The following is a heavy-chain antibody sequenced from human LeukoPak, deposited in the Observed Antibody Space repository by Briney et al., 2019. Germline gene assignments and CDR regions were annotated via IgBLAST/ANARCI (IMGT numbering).Heavy chain of an antibody. Sequence: SETLSLTCTVSGGSIGSYYWSWIRPPPAGGQEWIGYIYCSRSTNYNPSLKSRLTISVDTSKNQSSLKLSSVTAADTAVYYCARRSGWEPYFDYWGQGTLVTVSS. D-gene: IGHD1-26*01. CDR1: GGSIGSYY. CDR2: IYCSRST. J-gene: IGHJ4*02. V-gene: IGHV4-59*01. CDR3: ARRSGWEPYFDY.